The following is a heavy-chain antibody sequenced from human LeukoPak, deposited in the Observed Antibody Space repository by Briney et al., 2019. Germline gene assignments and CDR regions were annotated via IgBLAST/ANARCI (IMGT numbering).Heavy chain of an antibody. D-gene: IGHD6-13*01. CDR2: ISAYNGNT. Sequence: GASVKVSCKASGYTFTSYGISWVRQAPGQGLEWMGWISAYNGNTNYAQKLQGRVTMTTDTSTSTAYMELRSLRSDDTAVYYCARDLGVFIAAAGYYFDYWGQGTLVTVSS. V-gene: IGHV1-18*01. CDR1: GYTFTSYG. CDR3: ARDLGVFIAAAGYYFDY. J-gene: IGHJ4*02.